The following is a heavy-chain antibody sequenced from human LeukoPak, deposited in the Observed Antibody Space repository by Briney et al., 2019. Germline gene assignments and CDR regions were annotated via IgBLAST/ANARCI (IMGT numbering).Heavy chain of an antibody. D-gene: IGHD4-17*01. V-gene: IGHV3-23*01. J-gene: IGHJ4*02. CDR1: GFSFTDYP. Sequence: GGSLRLSCATSGFSFTDYPMNWVRQAPGKGLEWVSTISGTGGTTYYADSVKGRFTISRDNSKNTLFLQFNSLRADDTAVYYCAKGRGTTVTAAANYWGQGTLVTVSS. CDR2: ISGTGGTT. CDR3: AKGRGTTVTAAANY.